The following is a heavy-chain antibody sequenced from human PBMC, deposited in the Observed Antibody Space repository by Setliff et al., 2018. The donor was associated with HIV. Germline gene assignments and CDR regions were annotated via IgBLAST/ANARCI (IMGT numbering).Heavy chain of an antibody. D-gene: IGHD2-15*01. CDR1: GYTFTDYW. CDR3: ARIPRWYYYYMDV. Sequence: GESLKISCKASGYTFTDYWIGWVRQMPGKGLEWTGIIYPGDSHVRYSPSFQGQVTISADTSISTAYLQWSSLKASDTAMYYCARIPRWYYYYMDVWGKGTTVTVSS. V-gene: IGHV5-51*01. CDR2: IYPGDSHV. J-gene: IGHJ6*03.